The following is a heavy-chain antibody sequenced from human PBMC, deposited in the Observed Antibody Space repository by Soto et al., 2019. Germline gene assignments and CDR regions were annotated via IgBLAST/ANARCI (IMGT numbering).Heavy chain of an antibody. CDR3: AGVESADLLYYGMDV. J-gene: IGHJ6*02. CDR2: INSDGSST. D-gene: IGHD2-2*01. CDR1: GFTFSSYW. V-gene: IGHV3-74*01. Sequence: VGSLRLSCAASGFTFSSYWMHWVRQAPGKGLVWVSRINSDGSSTSYANSVKGRFTISRDNAKNTLYLQMNSLRAEDTAVYYCAGVESADLLYYGMDVWGQGTTVTVSS.